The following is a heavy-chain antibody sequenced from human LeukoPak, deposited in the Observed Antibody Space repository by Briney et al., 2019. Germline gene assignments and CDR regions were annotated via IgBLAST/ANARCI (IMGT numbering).Heavy chain of an antibody. CDR2: IKQDGSEK. J-gene: IGHJ4*02. CDR1: GFTFSSYW. CDR3: ARDAVAVAGARGYYFDY. D-gene: IGHD6-19*01. Sequence: RPGGSLRLSCAASGFTFSSYWMSWVRQAPGKGLEWVANIKQDGSEKYYVDSVKGRFTISRDNAKNSLYLQMNSLRAEDTAVHYCARDAVAVAGARGYYFDYWGQGTLVTVSS. V-gene: IGHV3-7*01.